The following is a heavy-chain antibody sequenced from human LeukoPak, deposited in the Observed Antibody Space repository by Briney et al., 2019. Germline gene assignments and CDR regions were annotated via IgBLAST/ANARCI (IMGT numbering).Heavy chain of an antibody. CDR2: IIPIFGTA. CDR1: GGTFSSYA. Sequence: ASVKVSCKASGGTFSSYAISWVRQAPGQGLEWMGGIIPIFGTANYAQKFQGRVTITADESTSTAYMELSSLRSEDTAVYYCARALGYSYGYGSDAFDIWGQGTMVTVSS. J-gene: IGHJ3*02. D-gene: IGHD5-18*01. CDR3: ARALGYSYGYGSDAFDI. V-gene: IGHV1-69*13.